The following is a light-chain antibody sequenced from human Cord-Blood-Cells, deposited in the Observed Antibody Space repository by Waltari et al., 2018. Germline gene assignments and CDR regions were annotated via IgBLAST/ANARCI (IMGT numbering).Light chain of an antibody. V-gene: IGLV2-14*01. CDR1: SSDVGGYNY. CDR3: SSYTSSSTPLYV. Sequence: QSALTQPASVSGSPGQSIIISCTGTSSDVGGYNYVTWYHQHQGKAPKLMIYEVSNRPSGFSNRFSGSKSGNTASLTISGLQAEDEADYYCSSYTSSSTPLYVFGTGTKVTVL. J-gene: IGLJ1*01. CDR2: EVS.